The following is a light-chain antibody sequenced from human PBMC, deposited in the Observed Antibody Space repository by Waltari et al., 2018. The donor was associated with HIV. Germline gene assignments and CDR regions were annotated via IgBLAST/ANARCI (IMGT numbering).Light chain of an antibody. Sequence: EIVLTQSPRTLSLSPGERATLSCRASQTVTSNYLAWYQMKPGQTPRLLIYGATLRATGVPDKFSGSESGTDFTLTIGRLQPEDFAVYYCHQYGTSPQTFGQGSKVEIK. CDR3: HQYGTSPQT. CDR1: QTVTSNY. J-gene: IGKJ2*01. V-gene: IGKV3-20*01. CDR2: GAT.